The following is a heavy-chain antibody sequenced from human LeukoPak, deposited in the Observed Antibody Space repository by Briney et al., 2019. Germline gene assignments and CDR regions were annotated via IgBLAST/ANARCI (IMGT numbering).Heavy chain of an antibody. J-gene: IGHJ4*02. Sequence: SVKVSCKASGGTFSSYAISWVRQPPGQGLEWMGRIIPILGTANYAQKFQGRVTITADKSTSTAYMELSSLRSEDTAVYSCASGPQHSCGGGCYSDYFDYWGQGTLVTVSS. D-gene: IGHD2-21*02. V-gene: IGHV1-69*04. CDR2: IIPILGTA. CDR1: GGTFSSYA. CDR3: ASGPQHSCGGGCYSDYFDY.